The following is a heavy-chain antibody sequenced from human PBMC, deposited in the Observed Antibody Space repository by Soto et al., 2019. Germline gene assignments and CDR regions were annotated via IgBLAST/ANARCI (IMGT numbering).Heavy chain of an antibody. D-gene: IGHD2-15*01. CDR2: INPSGGST. Sequence: GASVKVSCKASGYTFTSYYMHWVRQAPGQGLEWMGIINPSGGSTSYAQKLQGRVTMTRDTSTSTVYMELSSLRSEDTAVYYCAREAAPAATPYYYYYGMDVWGQGTTVTVSS. CDR1: GYTFTSYY. J-gene: IGHJ6*02. CDR3: AREAAPAATPYYYYYGMDV. V-gene: IGHV1-46*01.